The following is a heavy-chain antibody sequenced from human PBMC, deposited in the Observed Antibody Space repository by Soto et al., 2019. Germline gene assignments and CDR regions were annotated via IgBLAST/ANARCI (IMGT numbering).Heavy chain of an antibody. CDR1: GDSINNDKYY. CDR3: ARLEGLATISYYFDF. D-gene: IGHD3-9*01. Sequence: SDTLSLTCSVSGDSINNDKYYWGWIRQPPGKGLEWIGSIYYRGNTYYNPSLQTRVTISLDKSKSQFSLRLNSVTAADSAVYFCARLEGLATISYYFDFWGQGAQVTVSS. J-gene: IGHJ4*02. CDR2: IYYRGNT. V-gene: IGHV4-39*01.